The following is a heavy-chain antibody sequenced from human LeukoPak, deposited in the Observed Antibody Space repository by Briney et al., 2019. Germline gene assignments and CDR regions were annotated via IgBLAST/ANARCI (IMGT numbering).Heavy chain of an antibody. CDR1: GFTFSSYW. J-gene: IGHJ5*02. CDR3: ARTSGYYGSGSDWFDP. V-gene: IGHV3-7*01. D-gene: IGHD3-10*01. CDR2: IKQDGSEK. Sequence: GGSLRLSFAASGFTFSSYWMSWVRQAPGKGLEWVANIKQDGSEKYYVDSVKGRFTISRDNAKNSLYLQMNSLRAEDTAVYYCARTSGYYGSGSDWFDPWGQGTLVTVSS.